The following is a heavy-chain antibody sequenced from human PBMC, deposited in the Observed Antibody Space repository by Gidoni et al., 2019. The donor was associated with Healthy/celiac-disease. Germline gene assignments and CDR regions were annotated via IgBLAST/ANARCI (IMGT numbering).Heavy chain of an antibody. D-gene: IGHD6-19*01. CDR3: ARLVGLIAVGDYYGMDV. CDR1: GGSLSSFY. V-gene: IGHV4-59*01. Sequence: QVQLPESGPGLVKPSETLSPTSTIPGGSLSSFYWSWIRQPPGKGLEWIGYIYDSGSTNYNPSLKSRVTISVDTSKNQFSLKLSSVTAADTAVYYCARLVGLIAVGDYYGMDVWGQGTTVTVSS. CDR2: IYDSGST. J-gene: IGHJ6*02.